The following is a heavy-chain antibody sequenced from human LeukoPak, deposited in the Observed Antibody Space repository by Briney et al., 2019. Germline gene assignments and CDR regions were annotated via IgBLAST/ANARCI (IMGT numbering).Heavy chain of an antibody. CDR1: GGTFSSYA. CDR2: INPIFGTA. CDR3: ARDEVGSDYGD. J-gene: IGHJ4*02. Sequence: SVKVSCTASGGTFSSYAISWVRQSPGQGLEWMGGINPIFGTANYAQNFHRRATITADKSTSTAYMELSSLRSEDTAVYYCARDEVGSDYGDWGQGTLVTVSS. V-gene: IGHV1-69*06. D-gene: IGHD4-17*01.